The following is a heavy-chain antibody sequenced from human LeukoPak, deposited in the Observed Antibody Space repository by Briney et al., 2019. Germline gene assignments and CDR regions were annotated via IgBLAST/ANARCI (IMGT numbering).Heavy chain of an antibody. CDR2: IGTASDT. CDR3: ARGPPRGRYYYMDV. CDR1: GFTFSSFD. D-gene: IGHD1-1*01. J-gene: IGHJ6*03. V-gene: IGHV3-13*01. Sequence: GGSLRLSCAASGFTFSSFDMHWVRQPTGQGLEWVSTIGTASDTYYPGSVEGRFTLSRDNVKNSLYLQMNSLTAGDTAVYYCARGPPRGRYYYMDVWGKGTTVTVSS.